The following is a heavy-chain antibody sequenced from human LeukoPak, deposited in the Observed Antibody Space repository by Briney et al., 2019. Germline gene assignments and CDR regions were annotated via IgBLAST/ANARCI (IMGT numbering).Heavy chain of an antibody. CDR1: GYSFTSSW. CDR3: ARVAYDSSGHYYGFDY. CDR2: IYPGDSDA. V-gene: IGHV5-51*01. J-gene: IGHJ4*02. D-gene: IGHD3-22*01. Sequence: GESLKISCKGSGYSFTSSWIGWVRQMPGKGLGWMGIIYPGDSDAKYSPSFQGQVTISADKSITTAYLQWNSLKASDTAMYYCARVAYDSSGHYYGFDYWGQGTLVTVSS.